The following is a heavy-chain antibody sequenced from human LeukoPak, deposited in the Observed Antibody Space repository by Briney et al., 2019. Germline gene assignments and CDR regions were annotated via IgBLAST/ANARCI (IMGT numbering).Heavy chain of an antibody. CDR2: IKSKTDGGTT. CDR1: GFTFSNAW. J-gene: IGHJ3*02. V-gene: IGHV3-15*05. Sequence: AGSLRLSCAASGFTFSNAWMSWVRQAPGKGMEWVGRIKSKTDGGTTDYAAPVKGRFTIPRDDSKNTLYLQMNSLKTEDTAVYYCVGYCSGGNCPNAFDIWGQGTMVTVSS. CDR3: VGYCSGGNCPNAFDI. D-gene: IGHD2-15*01.